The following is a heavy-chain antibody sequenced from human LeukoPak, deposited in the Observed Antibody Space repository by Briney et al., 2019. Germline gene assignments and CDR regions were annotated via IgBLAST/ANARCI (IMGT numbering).Heavy chain of an antibody. CDR1: GFTFSSYA. D-gene: IGHD3-3*01. J-gene: IGHJ4*02. CDR3: ARASENYDFWSGPDY. CDR2: ISYDGSNK. V-gene: IGHV3-30-3*01. Sequence: PGGSLRLSCAASGFTFSSYAMHWVRQAPGKGLEWVAVISYDGSNKYYADSVKGRFTISRDNSKNTLYLQMNSLRVEDTAVYYCARASENYDFWSGPDYWGQGTLVTVSS.